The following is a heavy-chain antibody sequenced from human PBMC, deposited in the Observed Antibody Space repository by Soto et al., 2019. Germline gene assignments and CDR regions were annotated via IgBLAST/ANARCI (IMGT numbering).Heavy chain of an antibody. J-gene: IGHJ4*02. D-gene: IGHD3-3*01. CDR1: GGIFHGYG. V-gene: IGHV3-33*01. CDR3: ARDGIVGTLFRGYLDY. CDR2: IRFDGSNE. Sequence: GGSLRLSCAVPGGIFHGYGMHWVRQAPGKGLEWVAIIRFDGSNEEYADSVKGRFTISRDNSKNTLYLQMNTLGAEDTAVYYCARDGIVGTLFRGYLDYWGRGTVVTVSS.